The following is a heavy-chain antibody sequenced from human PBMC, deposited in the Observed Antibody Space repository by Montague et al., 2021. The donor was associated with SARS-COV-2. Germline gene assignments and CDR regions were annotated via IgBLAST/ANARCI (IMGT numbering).Heavy chain of an antibody. J-gene: IGHJ5*02. V-gene: IGHV4-39*01. D-gene: IGHD3-22*01. CDR1: GGSISSSSYY. CDR3: ARQLGITMMVVVTRNWFDP. Sequence: SETLSLTCTVSGGSISSSSYYWGWIRQPPGKGLEWIGSIYYSGSTYYNPSLKSRVTISVDTSKNQFSLKLSSVTAADTAVYYCARQLGITMMVVVTRNWFDPWGQGTLVTVSS. CDR2: IYYSGST.